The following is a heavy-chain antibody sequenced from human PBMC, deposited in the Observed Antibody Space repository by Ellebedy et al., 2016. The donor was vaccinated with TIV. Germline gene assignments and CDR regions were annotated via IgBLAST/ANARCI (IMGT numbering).Heavy chain of an antibody. D-gene: IGHD4-17*01. J-gene: IGHJ5*02. Sequence: GESLKISCVASGFSFRSYWMSWVRQAPGKGLEWVANIYQDGSNQYYVDSVKGRFTISRDNANKSLFLQMNSLRGEDTAVYYCARRGSYGDYAVQINNWFDRWGRGTLVTVSS. CDR2: IYQDGSNQ. CDR3: ARRGSYGDYAVQINNWFDR. V-gene: IGHV3-7*01. CDR1: GFSFRSYW.